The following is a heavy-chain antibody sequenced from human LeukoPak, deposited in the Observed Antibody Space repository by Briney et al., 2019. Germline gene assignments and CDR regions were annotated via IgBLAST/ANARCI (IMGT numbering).Heavy chain of an antibody. Sequence: SETLSLTCTVSGGSISNYYWSWIRQPAGKGLEWIGRIYTSGSTNYSPSLKSRVTMSVDTSKNQFSLKMSSVSAADTAVYYCARDSGYSGSGSYLSFWGQGTLVTVSS. J-gene: IGHJ4*02. CDR3: ARDSGYSGSGSYLSF. D-gene: IGHD3-10*01. CDR2: IYTSGST. CDR1: GGSISNYY. V-gene: IGHV4-4*07.